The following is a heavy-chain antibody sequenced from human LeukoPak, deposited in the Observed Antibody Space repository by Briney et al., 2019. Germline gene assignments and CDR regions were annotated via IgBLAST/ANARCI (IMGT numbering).Heavy chain of an antibody. CDR3: ARGPLRGSSGWYRSQY. V-gene: IGHV4-31*03. J-gene: IGHJ4*02. CDR2: IYYSGST. CDR1: GGSISSGGYY. Sequence: SQTLSLTCTVSGGSISSGGYYWSWIRQHPGKGLEWIGYIYYSGSTYYNPSLKSRVTISVDTSKNQFSLKLSSVTAADTAVYYCARGPLRGSSGWYRSQYWGQGTLVTVSS. D-gene: IGHD6-19*01.